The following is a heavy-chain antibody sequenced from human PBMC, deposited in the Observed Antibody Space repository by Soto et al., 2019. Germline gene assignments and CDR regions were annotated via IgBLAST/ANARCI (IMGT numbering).Heavy chain of an antibody. V-gene: IGHV3-21*06. CDR1: GFTLMTYT. CDR3: VRGMNPLF. Sequence: PGGSLRLSCAASGFTLMTYTMNWVRQAPGKGLEWVSSISISSSDRYYADSVRGRFTIPRDNAKNALYLQVNSLRADDTAVYFCVRGMNPLFGGQGTLVTVSS. CDR2: ISISSSDR. J-gene: IGHJ4*01.